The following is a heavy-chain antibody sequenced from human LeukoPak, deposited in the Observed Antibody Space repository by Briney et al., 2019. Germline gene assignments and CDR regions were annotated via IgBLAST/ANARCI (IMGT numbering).Heavy chain of an antibody. J-gene: IGHJ4*02. V-gene: IGHV3-7*05. CDR1: GFTFRDYW. CDR3: ARDGTSIVGSLDY. CDR2: IKQDGSEK. D-gene: IGHD1-26*01. Sequence: PGGSLRLSCAASGFTFRDYWMNWVRQAPGKGLEWVASIKQDGSEKYYVGSVKGRFTISRDNAKNSLYLQMNSLRAEDTAVYYCARDGTSIVGSLDYWGQGTLVTVSS.